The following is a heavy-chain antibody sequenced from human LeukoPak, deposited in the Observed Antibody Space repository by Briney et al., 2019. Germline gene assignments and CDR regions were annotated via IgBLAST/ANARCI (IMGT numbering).Heavy chain of an antibody. Sequence: SETLSLTCTVSGGSISSYYWSWIRQPPGKGLERIGFIYYSGSTNYSPSLKSRVTISVDTSKNQFSLKLTSVTAADTAVYYCARHGNGAFDIWGQGTMVTVSS. CDR1: GGSISSYY. CDR3: ARHGNGAFDI. J-gene: IGHJ3*02. V-gene: IGHV4-59*08. CDR2: IYYSGST. D-gene: IGHD1-1*01.